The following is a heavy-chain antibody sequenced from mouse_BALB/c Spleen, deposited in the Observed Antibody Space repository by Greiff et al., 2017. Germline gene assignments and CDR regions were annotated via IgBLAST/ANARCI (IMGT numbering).Heavy chain of an antibody. CDR3: NANDDFDY. CDR2: IDPENGDT. Sequence: EVQLQQSGAELVRSGASVKLSCTASGFNIKDYYMHWVKQRPEQGLEWIGWIDPENGDTEYAPKFQGKATMTADTSSNTAYLQLSSLTSEDTAVYYCNANDDFDYWGQGTTLTVSS. CDR1: GFNIKDYY. V-gene: IGHV14-4*02. J-gene: IGHJ2*01. D-gene: IGHD2-12*01.